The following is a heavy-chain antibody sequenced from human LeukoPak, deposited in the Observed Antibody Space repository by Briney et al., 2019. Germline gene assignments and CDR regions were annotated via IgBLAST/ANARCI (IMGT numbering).Heavy chain of an antibody. CDR2: INPSGGST. CDR1: GYTFTSYY. V-gene: IGHV1-46*01. Sequence: ASVKVSCKASGYTFTSYYMHWVRQAPGQGLEWMGIINPSGGSTSYAQKFQGRVTMTRDTSTSTVCMELSSLGSEDTAVYYCARDTAMVFYFDYWGQGTLVTVSS. CDR3: ARDTAMVFYFDY. J-gene: IGHJ4*02. D-gene: IGHD5-18*01.